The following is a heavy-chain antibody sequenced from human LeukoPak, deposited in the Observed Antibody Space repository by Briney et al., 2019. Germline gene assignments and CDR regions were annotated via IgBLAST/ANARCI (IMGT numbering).Heavy chain of an antibody. Sequence: GESLKISCKGSGYSFTNYWIGWERQMPGKGLEWMGIIYPGDSDTRYSPSFQGQVTISADKSITTAYLQWSSLKASDTAMYYCASQHTTSSHYWGQGTLVTVSS. CDR2: IYPGDSDT. D-gene: IGHD6-6*01. CDR3: ASQHTTSSHY. V-gene: IGHV5-51*01. CDR1: GYSFTNYW. J-gene: IGHJ4*02.